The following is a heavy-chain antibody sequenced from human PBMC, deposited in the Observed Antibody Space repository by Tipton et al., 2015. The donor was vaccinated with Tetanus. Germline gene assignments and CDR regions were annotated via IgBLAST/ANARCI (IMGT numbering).Heavy chain of an antibody. CDR2: IYPADSDI. CDR3: ARHSGGSEIGYYDDMDV. D-gene: IGHD3-10*01. CDR1: GYTFISYW. Sequence: QLVQSGAEVKKAGESLKISCKGFGYTFISYWIAWVRQMPGKGLEWMGVIYPADSDIRNSPSFQGQVTMSVDKSTSTAYLQWRSLKASDSAMYYCARHSGGSEIGYYDDMDVWGQGTTVTVSS. J-gene: IGHJ6*02. V-gene: IGHV5-51*01.